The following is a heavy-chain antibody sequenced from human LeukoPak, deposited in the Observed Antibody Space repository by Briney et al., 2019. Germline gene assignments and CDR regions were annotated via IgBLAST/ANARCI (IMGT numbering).Heavy chain of an antibody. D-gene: IGHD2/OR15-2a*01. CDR3: ARGDLSYWSDA. V-gene: IGHV4-59*11. CDR1: GDSISSHY. J-gene: IGHJ5*02. Sequence: SETLSLTCTVSGDSISSHYWSWIRQPPGKGLEWIGYIHYNGNTNSNPSLKSRVTISMDTSKKQFSLKLSSVTAADTAVYYCARGDLSYWSDAWGQGTLVTVSS. CDR2: IHYNGNT.